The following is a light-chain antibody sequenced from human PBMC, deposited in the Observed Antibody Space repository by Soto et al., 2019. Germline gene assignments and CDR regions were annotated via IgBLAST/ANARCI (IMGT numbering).Light chain of an antibody. CDR1: QRISSY. CDR3: HQSYSTWWK. J-gene: IGKJ1*01. Sequence: DIQMTQSPSSLSASVGDRVSITCRARQRISSYLNWYQKKPGKAPNLLIYAASSLQSGVPSRFSGSGSGTDFTLTISSRQPEDFATYYCHQSYSTWWKFGQGTKVDIK. V-gene: IGKV1-39*01. CDR2: AAS.